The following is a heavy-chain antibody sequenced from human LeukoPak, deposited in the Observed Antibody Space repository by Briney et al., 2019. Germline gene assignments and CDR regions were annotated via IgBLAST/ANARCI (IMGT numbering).Heavy chain of an antibody. CDR1: GGSVSSGSHY. CDR2: IYNRGST. V-gene: IGHV4-61*01. Sequence: PSETLSLTCTVSGGSVSSGSHYWSWIRQPPGKGLEWIGYIYNRGSTNYNPSLKSRVTISADTSKNQFSLKLSSVTAADTAVYYCARAASDAIKMGAFDIWGQGTMVTVSP. J-gene: IGHJ3*02. D-gene: IGHD2-2*02. CDR3: ARAASDAIKMGAFDI.